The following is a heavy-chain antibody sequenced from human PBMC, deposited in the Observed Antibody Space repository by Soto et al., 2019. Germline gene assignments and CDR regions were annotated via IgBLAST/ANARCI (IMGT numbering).Heavy chain of an antibody. CDR3: AKDSGYNYGYFRWFDP. D-gene: IGHD5-18*01. CDR2: IFYSGST. CDR1: GGSISNYY. Sequence: SETLSLTCTVSGGSISNYYWSWIRQPPGRGLEWIGHIFYSGSTNYNPALKSRVNISVDTSKSQFSLKLSTVTAADTAVYYCAKDSGYNYGYFRWFDPWGQGTRVTVS. V-gene: IGHV4-59*01. J-gene: IGHJ5*02.